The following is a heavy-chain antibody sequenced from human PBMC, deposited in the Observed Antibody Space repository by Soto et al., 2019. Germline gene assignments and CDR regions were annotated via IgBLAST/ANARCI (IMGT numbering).Heavy chain of an antibody. D-gene: IGHD3-10*01. CDR3: ARVSVYYYGPLRHAFDI. Sequence: KVQGRVTITRDTSASTAYMELSSLRSEDTAVYYCARVSVYYYGPLRHAFDIWGQGTLVTVS. J-gene: IGHJ3*02. V-gene: IGHV1-3*01.